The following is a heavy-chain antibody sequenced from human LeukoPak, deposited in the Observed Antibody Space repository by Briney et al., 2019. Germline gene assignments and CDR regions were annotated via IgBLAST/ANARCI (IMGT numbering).Heavy chain of an antibody. CDR3: ATEGTNYYDTSGYYYY. CDR1: GYSISSGYY. CDR2: MYHSGST. Sequence: SETLSLTCAVSGYSISSGYYWGWIRQPPGKGLEWIGSMYHSGSTYYNPSLKSRVTISVDTSKNQFSLKLSSVTAADTAVYYCATEGTNYYDTSGYYYYWGQGTLVTVSS. D-gene: IGHD3-22*01. V-gene: IGHV4-38-2*01. J-gene: IGHJ4*01.